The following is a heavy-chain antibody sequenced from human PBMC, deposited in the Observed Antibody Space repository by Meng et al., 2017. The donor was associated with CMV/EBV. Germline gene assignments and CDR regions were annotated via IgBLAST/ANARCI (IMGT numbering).Heavy chain of an antibody. D-gene: IGHD2-2*01. J-gene: IGHJ4*02. CDR3: ARDLTLSAVPAAVGY. CDR2: IHHSGST. CDR1: GSSISRGYF. V-gene: IGHV4-38-2*02. Sequence: SETLSLTCTVSGSSISRGYFWGWIRQPPGKGLERIGSIHHSGSTYYKSSLKSRVTISVDTAKNQFSLKLSSVTAADTAVYYRARDLTLSAVPAAVGYWGQGTLVTVSS.